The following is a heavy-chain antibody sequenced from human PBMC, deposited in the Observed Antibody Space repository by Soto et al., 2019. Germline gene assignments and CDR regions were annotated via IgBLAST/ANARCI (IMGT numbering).Heavy chain of an antibody. CDR2: ISYDGSNK. CDR1: GFTFSSYA. J-gene: IGHJ6*02. V-gene: IGHV3-30-3*01. D-gene: IGHD7-27*01. CDR3: ARDGDDWGYYYGMDV. Sequence: PGGSLRLSCAASGFTFSSYAMHWVRQAPGKGLEWVAVISYDGSNKYYADSVKGRFTISRDNSKNTLYLQMNSLRAEDTAVYYCARDGDDWGYYYGMDVWGQGTTVTVSS.